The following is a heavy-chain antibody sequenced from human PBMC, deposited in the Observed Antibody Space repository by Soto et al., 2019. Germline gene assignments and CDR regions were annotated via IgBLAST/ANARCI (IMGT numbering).Heavy chain of an antibody. V-gene: IGHV3-30*03. Sequence: WWSLRLSCSASVFTFSDRGFHWFRQAPGKGLEWVAVISYDGSDKYYADSVKGRFTISRDNSKKTLYLQMTSLRADDTAVYYCARDSSGVTNRAPADSWGQGTLVTVSS. CDR2: ISYDGSDK. D-gene: IGHD3-10*01. CDR1: VFTFSDRG. CDR3: ARDSSGVTNRAPADS. J-gene: IGHJ5*02.